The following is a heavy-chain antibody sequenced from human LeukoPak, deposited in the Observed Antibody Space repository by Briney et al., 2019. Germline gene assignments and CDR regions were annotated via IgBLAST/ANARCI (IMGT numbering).Heavy chain of an antibody. J-gene: IGHJ5*02. Sequence: ASVKVSCKASGYKFTDSYIHWVRQAPGQGLEWMGWIFPKSGKAKCSQTFQGRVTMTRDTSVDTVYMEVIRLTPDDTAVYYCTRDRGTADRSWFDPWGQGTLVTVSS. CDR1: GYKFTDSY. CDR3: TRDRGTADRSWFDP. D-gene: IGHD2-8*02. V-gene: IGHV1-2*02. CDR2: IFPKSGKA.